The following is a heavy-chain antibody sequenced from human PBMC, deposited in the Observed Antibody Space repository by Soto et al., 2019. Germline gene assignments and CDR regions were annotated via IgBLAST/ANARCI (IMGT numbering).Heavy chain of an antibody. CDR2: IIPVIGTT. CDR3: ARDGGFGELKY. Sequence: SVKVSCKASGDTFSGYPINWVRQAPGEGLEWMGRIIPVIGTTNDAQRFEGRVTFTADESTNTAYMELRDLLSGDTAVYYCARDGGFGELKYWGPGTLVTVSS. D-gene: IGHD3-10*01. V-gene: IGHV1-69*11. J-gene: IGHJ4*02. CDR1: GDTFSGYP.